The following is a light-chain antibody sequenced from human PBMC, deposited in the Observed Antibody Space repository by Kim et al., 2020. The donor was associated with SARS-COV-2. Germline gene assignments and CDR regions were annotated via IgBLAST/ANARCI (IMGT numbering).Light chain of an antibody. CDR2: DAS. CDR1: QSVSSY. CDR3: QQRSNWPPWT. V-gene: IGKV3-11*01. Sequence: SPREIATLSCRASQSVSSYLAWYQQKPGQAPRLLIYDASNRATGIPARFSGRGSGTDFTLTISSLEPEDFAVYYCQQRSNWPPWTFGQGTKVDIK. J-gene: IGKJ1*01.